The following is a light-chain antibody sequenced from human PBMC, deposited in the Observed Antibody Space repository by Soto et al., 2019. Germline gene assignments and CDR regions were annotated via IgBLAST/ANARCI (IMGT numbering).Light chain of an antibody. CDR2: NAS. CDR1: QTVRSNF. CDR3: QQYGSSPYT. J-gene: IGKJ2*01. V-gene: IGKV3-20*01. Sequence: EIVLTQSPGTLSLSPGDRATLSCRASQTVRSNFLAWYQQKAGQAPRLLIYNASNRATGIPDRFSGSGSGTDFTLTITRLEPEDFAVYYCQQYGSSPYTFGQGTKLDIK.